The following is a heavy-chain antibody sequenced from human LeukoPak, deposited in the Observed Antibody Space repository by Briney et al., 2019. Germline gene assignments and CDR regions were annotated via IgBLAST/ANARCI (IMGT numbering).Heavy chain of an antibody. CDR2: ASPTSGKT. V-gene: IGHV1-8*01. D-gene: IGHD3-10*01. CDR1: GYTFTNYD. Sequence: ASVKVSCKASGYTFTNYDFNWVRQATGQGLEWLGWASPTSGKTEYAPKFQGRVTITRDASLSTVYLDLNSLTSEDTAVYYCARGRVVWFGAGWYYDLWGPGTLVTVSS. J-gene: IGHJ2*01. CDR3: ARGRVVWFGAGWYYDL.